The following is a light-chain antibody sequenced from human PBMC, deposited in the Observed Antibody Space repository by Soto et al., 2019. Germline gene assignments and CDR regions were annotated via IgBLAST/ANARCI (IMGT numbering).Light chain of an antibody. J-gene: IGLJ1*01. CDR1: SSNIGAGYD. Sequence: QSVLTQPPSVSGAPGQSVTISCTGSSSNIGAGYDVHWYQHIPGTAPKLLIYGNNNRPSGVPDRLSGSKSVTSASLAITGLQAEDEADYYCQSYESRPSGYVFGTGTKVTVL. CDR3: QSYESRPSGYV. CDR2: GNN. V-gene: IGLV1-40*01.